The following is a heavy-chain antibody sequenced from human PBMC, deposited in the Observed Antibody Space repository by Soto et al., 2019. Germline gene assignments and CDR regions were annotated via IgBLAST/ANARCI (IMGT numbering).Heavy chain of an antibody. CDR1: GGSFSGYY. Sequence: QVQLQQWGAGLLKPSETLSLTCAVYGGSFSGYYWSWIRQPPGKGLEWIGEINHSGSTNYSPSLKSRVTISVDTSKNQFSLKLSSVTAADTAVYYCARGAPIVVVVAATQRRWFDPWGQGTLVTVSS. CDR2: INHSGST. J-gene: IGHJ5*02. CDR3: ARGAPIVVVVAATQRRWFDP. V-gene: IGHV4-34*01. D-gene: IGHD2-15*01.